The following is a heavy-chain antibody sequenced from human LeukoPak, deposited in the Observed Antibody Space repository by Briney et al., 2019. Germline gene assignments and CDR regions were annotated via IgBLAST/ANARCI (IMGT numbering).Heavy chain of an antibody. Sequence: SGTLSLTCAVSGGSISSSNWWSWVRQPPGKGLEWIGNIYHSGNTYYSPSLKSPVTISIDTSENQFSLKLSSVTAADTAVYYCARECYYDSSGYSHDAFDIWGQGTMVTVSS. CDR3: ARECYYDSSGYSHDAFDI. CDR2: IYHSGNT. V-gene: IGHV4-4*02. CDR1: GGSISSSNW. J-gene: IGHJ3*02. D-gene: IGHD3-22*01.